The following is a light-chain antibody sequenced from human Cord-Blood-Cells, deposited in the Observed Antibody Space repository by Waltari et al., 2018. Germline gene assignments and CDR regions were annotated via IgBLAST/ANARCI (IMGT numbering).Light chain of an antibody. CDR1: SSDVGGYNY. V-gene: IGLV2-14*01. CDR2: DVS. CDR3: SSYTSSSTWV. J-gene: IGLJ3*02. Sequence: QSALTQPASVSGFPGQSITISCTGTSSDVGGYNYVSWYQQHPGNAPKLMIYDVSNRPSGVSNRFSGSKSGNTASLTISGLQAEDEADYYCSSYTSSSTWVFGGGTKLTVL.